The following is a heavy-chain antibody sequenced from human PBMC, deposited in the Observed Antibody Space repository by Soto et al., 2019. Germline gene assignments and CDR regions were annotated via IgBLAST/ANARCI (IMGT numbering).Heavy chain of an antibody. CDR3: ARTLTYGEPPFDY. CDR1: GGSVSSDDYY. CDR2: IYYSGST. V-gene: IGHV4-61*08. D-gene: IGHD4-17*01. J-gene: IGHJ4*02. Sequence: SETLSLTCTVSGGSVSSDDYYWNWIRQPPGKGLEWIGYIYYSGSTHYNPSLRSRVTISLDTSKNQFSLKLNSVTAADTAVYYCARTLTYGEPPFDYWGQGTLVTVSS.